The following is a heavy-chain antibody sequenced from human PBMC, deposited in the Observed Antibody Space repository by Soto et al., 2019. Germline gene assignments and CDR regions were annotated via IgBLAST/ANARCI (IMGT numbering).Heavy chain of an antibody. D-gene: IGHD2-15*01. CDR2: IYYSGST. CDR3: ARDVVGRSGGSRSPLNWFDP. CDR1: GGSISSYY. J-gene: IGHJ5*02. V-gene: IGHV4-59*01. Sequence: SDTLSLTCTVSGGSISSYYWSWIRQPPGKGLEWIGYIYYSGSTNYNPSLKSRVTISVDTSKNQFSLKLSSVTAADTAVYYCARDVVGRSGGSRSPLNWFDPWGQGTLVNVSS.